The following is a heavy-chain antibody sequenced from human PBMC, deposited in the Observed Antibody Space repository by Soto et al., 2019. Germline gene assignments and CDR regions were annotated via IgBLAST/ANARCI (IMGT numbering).Heavy chain of an antibody. Sequence: QVQLVQSGAEVKKPGSSVKVSCKASGGTFSSYAISWVRQAPGQGLEWMGGIIPIFGTANYAQKFQGRVTITADESTGTAYMELSSLRSADTAVYYCARAGDGGVAASHYYYGMDVWGQGTTVTVAS. CDR3: ARAGDGGVAASHYYYGMDV. V-gene: IGHV1-69*01. CDR1: GGTFSSYA. D-gene: IGHD6-19*01. CDR2: IIPIFGTA. J-gene: IGHJ6*02.